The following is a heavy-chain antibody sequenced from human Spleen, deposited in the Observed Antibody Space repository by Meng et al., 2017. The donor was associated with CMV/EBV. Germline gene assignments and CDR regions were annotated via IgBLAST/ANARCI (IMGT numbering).Heavy chain of an antibody. J-gene: IGHJ4*02. CDR1: GFTFSSYG. Sequence: GGSLRLSCAASGFTFSSYGMHWVRQAPGKGLEWVSGISWNSDNIGYVDSVKGRFTISRDNARKSLYLEMNSLRVEDTALYYCTKDRSFRGFDYWGQGILVTVSS. CDR2: ISWNSDNI. V-gene: IGHV3-9*01. CDR3: TKDRSFRGFDY.